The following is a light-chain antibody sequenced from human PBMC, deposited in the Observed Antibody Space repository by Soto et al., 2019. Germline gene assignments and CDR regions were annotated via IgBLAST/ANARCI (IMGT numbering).Light chain of an antibody. CDR2: KAS. Sequence: DIQMTQSPSTLSASVGDRVTITCRASQSISSWLAWYQQKPGKAPKLLIYKASSLESGVPSRFSGSGSGTEFTLTISSLQPDHFATYYWQQYNSYPWTFGQGPKVEIK. CDR1: QSISSW. V-gene: IGKV1-5*03. CDR3: QQYNSYPWT. J-gene: IGKJ1*01.